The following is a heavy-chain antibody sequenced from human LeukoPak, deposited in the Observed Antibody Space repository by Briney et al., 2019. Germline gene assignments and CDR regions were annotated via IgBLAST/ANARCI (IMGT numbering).Heavy chain of an antibody. Sequence: GGSLRLSCAASGFTFSSYAMSWVRQAAGKGLEWVSAISGSGGSTYYADSVKGRFTISRDNSKNTLYLQMNSLRAEDTAVYYCAKEWSYYDSSGYYVDYWGQGTLVTVSS. CDR2: ISGSGGST. J-gene: IGHJ4*02. CDR3: AKEWSYYDSSGYYVDY. CDR1: GFTFSSYA. D-gene: IGHD3-22*01. V-gene: IGHV3-23*01.